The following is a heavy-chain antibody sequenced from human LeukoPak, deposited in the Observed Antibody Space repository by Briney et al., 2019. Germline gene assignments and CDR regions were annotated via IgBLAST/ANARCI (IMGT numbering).Heavy chain of an antibody. Sequence: PGGSLRLSCAASGFTFSSYAMSWVRQAPGKGLEWVSAISGSGGSTYYADSVKGRFTTSRDNSKNTLYLQMNSLRAEDTAVYYCAKDFLDDSSGYYLLDWGQGTLVTVSS. CDR1: GFTFSSYA. J-gene: IGHJ4*02. CDR3: AKDFLDDSSGYYLLD. D-gene: IGHD3-22*01. CDR2: ISGSGGST. V-gene: IGHV3-23*01.